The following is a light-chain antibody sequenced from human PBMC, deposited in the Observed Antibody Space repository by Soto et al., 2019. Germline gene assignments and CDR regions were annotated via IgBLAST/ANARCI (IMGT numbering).Light chain of an antibody. V-gene: IGKV2-28*01. CDR1: QSLLHSSGYNY. J-gene: IGKJ5*01. Sequence: EIVLTQSPLSLPVTPGEPASISCSSSQSLLHSSGYNYVDWYLQKQGQSPQLLIYLVSNRASGVTERFSGSGSGTDFTLKISRVEAEDVGHYYCMQALQTHLTCGQGKRLEIK. CDR3: MQALQTHLT. CDR2: LVS.